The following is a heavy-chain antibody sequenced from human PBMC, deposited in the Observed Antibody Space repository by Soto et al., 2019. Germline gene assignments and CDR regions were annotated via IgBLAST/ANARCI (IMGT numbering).Heavy chain of an antibody. V-gene: IGHV2-5*02. CDR3: AHRILRTVFGLVTTTAIYFDF. CDR2: IFWDDDK. Sequence: QITLNESGPTVVKPAETLTLTCTFSGFSLTTSGVGVGWIRQSPGKAPEWLGLIFWDDDKRYSASLKSRLTLTTDTSMNQVVLTIASVDPADTATYYCAHRILRTVFGLVTTTAIYFDFWGQGTPVVVSS. J-gene: IGHJ4*02. D-gene: IGHD3-3*01. CDR1: GFSLTTSGVG.